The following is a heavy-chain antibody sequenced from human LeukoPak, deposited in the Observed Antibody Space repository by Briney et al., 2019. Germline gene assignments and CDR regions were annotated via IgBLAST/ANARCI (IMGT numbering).Heavy chain of an antibody. CDR3: SRESGAFSPFGY. Sequence: PSGTLSLTCGVSGGSISSTNWWSWLRQPPGQGLEWIGEISLSGLTTYNASPYNGVTMSLDKSKNQLALNLTSVTAADTAVYYCSRESGAFSPFGYWGHGKLGSVSS. CDR1: GGSISSTNW. CDR2: ISLSGLT. D-gene: IGHD1-26*01. V-gene: IGHV4-4*02. J-gene: IGHJ4*03.